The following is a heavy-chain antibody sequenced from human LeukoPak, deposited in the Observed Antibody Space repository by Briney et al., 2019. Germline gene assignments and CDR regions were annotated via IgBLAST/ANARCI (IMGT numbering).Heavy chain of an antibody. V-gene: IGHV1-46*01. CDR2: INPSGGST. Sequence: ASVKVSCKASGYTFTSYYMHWVRQAPGQGLEWMGIINPSGGSTSYAQKFQGRVTMTRDTSISTAYMELSRLRSDDTAVYYCARTPAENIVANWFDPWGQGTLVTVSS. CDR1: GYTFTSYY. CDR3: ARTPAENIVANWFDP. D-gene: IGHD5-12*01. J-gene: IGHJ5*02.